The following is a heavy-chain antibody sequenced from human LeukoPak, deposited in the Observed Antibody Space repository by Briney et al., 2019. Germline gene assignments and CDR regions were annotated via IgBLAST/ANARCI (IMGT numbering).Heavy chain of an antibody. Sequence: GGSLRLSCAASGFTFDDYAMHWVRQAPGKGLEWVSGISWSSGSIGYADSVKGRFTISRDNAKNSLYLQMNSLRAEDTALYYCAKDPGPYYGSGNLDYWGQGTLVTVSS. D-gene: IGHD3-10*01. V-gene: IGHV3-9*01. CDR1: GFTFDDYA. CDR2: ISWSSGSI. J-gene: IGHJ4*02. CDR3: AKDPGPYYGSGNLDY.